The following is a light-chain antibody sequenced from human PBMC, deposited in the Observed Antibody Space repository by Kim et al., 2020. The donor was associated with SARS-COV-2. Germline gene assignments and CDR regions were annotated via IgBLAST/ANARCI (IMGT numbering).Light chain of an antibody. CDR1: QSGVHSDGNTD. CDR2: TIS. V-gene: IGKV2-24*01. Sequence: QPASISSTVSQSGVHSDGNTDWGWLRLRPGKPPRLLSYTISNRFAGVPERFSGSGAGTDFTLRISRVEGEDVGVYYCMQATQMWTFGQGTEVDI. CDR3: MQATQMWT. J-gene: IGKJ1*01.